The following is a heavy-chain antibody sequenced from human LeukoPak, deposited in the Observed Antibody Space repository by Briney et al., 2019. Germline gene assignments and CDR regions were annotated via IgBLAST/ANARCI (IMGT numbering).Heavy chain of an antibody. V-gene: IGHV3-9*01. D-gene: IGHD3-10*01. J-gene: IGHJ3*02. CDR2: ISWNSCSR. Sequence: GGSLRLSCAASGFTFDDYAMHWVRQAPGKGVEGVSGISWNSCSRVYADSVNGRFTISIDNAKNSLYLKMNSLRAEDKALYYCYGSGSYYTHNFDIWGQGTMVTVSS. CDR3: YGSGSYYTHNFDI. CDR1: GFTFDDYA.